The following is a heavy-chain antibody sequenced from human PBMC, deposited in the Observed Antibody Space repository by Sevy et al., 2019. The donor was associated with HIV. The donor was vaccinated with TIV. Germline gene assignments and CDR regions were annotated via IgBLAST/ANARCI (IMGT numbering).Heavy chain of an antibody. Sequence: GGSLRLSCAASGFTFRTYSMNWVRQAPGKGLEWLSSISDDSRYIYYSDSVKGRFTISRANTKNLLYLHINNLRVEDTAIFSCARDFTIFGVVSGIDYWGQGNLVTVSS. CDR3: ARDFTIFGVVSGIDY. CDR2: ISDDSRYI. D-gene: IGHD3-3*01. J-gene: IGHJ4*02. V-gene: IGHV3-21*04. CDR1: GFTFRTYS.